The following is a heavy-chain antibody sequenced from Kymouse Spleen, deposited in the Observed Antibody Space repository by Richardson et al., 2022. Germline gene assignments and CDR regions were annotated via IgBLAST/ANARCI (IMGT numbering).Heavy chain of an antibody. J-gene: IGHJ4*02. CDR1: GFTFSSYG. CDR3: ARWRDSSSSSFFDY. Sequence: QVQLVESGGGVVQPGRSLRLSCAASGFTFSSYGMHWVRQAPGKGLEWVAVIWYDGSNKYYADSVKGRFTISRDNSKNTLYLQMNSLRAEDTAVYYCARWRDSSSSSFFDYWGQGTLVTVSS. D-gene: IGHD6-6*01. CDR2: IWYDGSNK. V-gene: IGHV3-33*01.